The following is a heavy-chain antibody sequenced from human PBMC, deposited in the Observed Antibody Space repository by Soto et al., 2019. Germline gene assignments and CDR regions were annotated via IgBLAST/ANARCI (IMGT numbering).Heavy chain of an antibody. Sequence: GASVKVSCKASGYTFPNYSMHWVRQAPGQRLEWMGWINAGNGNTKYSQRFQGRVTITRDTSASTVYMELSSLRSEDTAVYYCARVSYCTTNCYGAHWPDYWGQGTLVTVSS. CDR1: GYTFPNYS. V-gene: IGHV1-3*01. CDR2: INAGNGNT. D-gene: IGHD2-2*01. J-gene: IGHJ4*02. CDR3: ARVSYCTTNCYGAHWPDY.